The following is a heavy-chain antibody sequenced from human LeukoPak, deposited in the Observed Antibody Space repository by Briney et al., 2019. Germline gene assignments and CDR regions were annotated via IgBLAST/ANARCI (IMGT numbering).Heavy chain of an antibody. D-gene: IGHD3-22*01. CDR1: GFTFSHFG. V-gene: IGHV3-30*19. CDR3: AANYYDSSGYPQGFDP. CDR2: ISYDGSNK. Sequence: PGTSLRLSCEASGFTFSHFGMHWVRQAPGKGLEWVAFISYDGSNKYYADSVKGRFTFSRDNSKNTLYLQMNSLRAEDTAVYYCAANYYDSSGYPQGFDPWGQGTLVTVSS. J-gene: IGHJ5*02.